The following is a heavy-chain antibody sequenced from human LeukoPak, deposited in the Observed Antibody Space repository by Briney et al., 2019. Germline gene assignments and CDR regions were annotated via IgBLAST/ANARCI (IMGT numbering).Heavy chain of an antibody. CDR2: INPNSGAT. Sequence: GASVKVSCKASGSTLTGYYMHWVRQAPGQGLEWMGWINPNSGATNYAQKFQGRVTMTRDSSISTAYMELNRLRSDDTAVYYCARDRGSYLAYYYMDVWGKGTTVTISS. V-gene: IGHV1-2*02. D-gene: IGHD1-26*01. CDR3: ARDRGSYLAYYYMDV. J-gene: IGHJ6*03. CDR1: GSTLTGYY.